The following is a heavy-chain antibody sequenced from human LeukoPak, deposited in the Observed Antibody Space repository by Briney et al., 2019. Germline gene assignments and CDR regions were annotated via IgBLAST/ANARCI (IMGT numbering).Heavy chain of an antibody. CDR1: GFTFSSYA. D-gene: IGHD4-17*01. J-gene: IGHJ4*02. CDR3: AKTRGGYYGDYVGDY. Sequence: GGSLRLSCAASGFTFSSYAMSWVRQAPGKGLEWVSAISGSGGSTYYADSVKGRFTISRDNSKNTLYLQMNSLRDEDTAVYYCAKTRGGYYGDYVGDYWGQGTLVTVSS. V-gene: IGHV3-23*01. CDR2: ISGSGGST.